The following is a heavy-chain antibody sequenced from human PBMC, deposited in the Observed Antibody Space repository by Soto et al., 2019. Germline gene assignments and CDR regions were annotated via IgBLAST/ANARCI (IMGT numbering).Heavy chain of an antibody. D-gene: IGHD4-17*01. Sequence: QVQLVESGGGVVQPGRSLRLSCAASGFTFSSYGMHWVRQAPGKGLEWVAVISYDGSNKYYADSVKGRFTISRDNSKNTLYLQMNSLRAEDTAVYYFAKPYDYGDYPGDFDYWGQGTLVTVSS. CDR1: GFTFSSYG. CDR3: AKPYDYGDYPGDFDY. CDR2: ISYDGSNK. J-gene: IGHJ4*02. V-gene: IGHV3-30*18.